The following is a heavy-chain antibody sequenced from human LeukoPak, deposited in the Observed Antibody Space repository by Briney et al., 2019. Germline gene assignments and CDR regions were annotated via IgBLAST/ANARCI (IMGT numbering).Heavy chain of an antibody. J-gene: IGHJ4*02. CDR1: GFSFSSYW. CDR2: IKEDGSDK. CDR3: TKYGDDDTPGLN. D-gene: IGHD4-17*01. Sequence: GGSLRLSCAASGFSFSSYWMTWVRQAPGKGLEWVANIKEDGSDKYYVDSAKGRFTISRDNAKNSLYLQMNSLRAEDTAVYYCTKYGDDDTPGLNWGQGTLVTVSP. V-gene: IGHV3-7*02.